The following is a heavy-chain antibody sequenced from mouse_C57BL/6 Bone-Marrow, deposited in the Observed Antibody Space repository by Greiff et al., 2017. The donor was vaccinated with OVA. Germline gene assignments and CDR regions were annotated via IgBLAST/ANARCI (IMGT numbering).Heavy chain of an antibody. Sequence: QVQLQQPGTELVKPGASVKLSCKASGYTFTSYWMHWVKQRPGQGLEWIGNINPSNGGTNYNEKFKSKATLTVDKSSSTAYMQLSSRTSEDSAVYYCARSRGLDGYYSFAYWGQGTLVTVSA. CDR3: ARSRGLDGYYSFAY. J-gene: IGHJ3*01. CDR1: GYTFTSYW. CDR2: INPSNGGT. V-gene: IGHV1-53*01. D-gene: IGHD2-3*01.